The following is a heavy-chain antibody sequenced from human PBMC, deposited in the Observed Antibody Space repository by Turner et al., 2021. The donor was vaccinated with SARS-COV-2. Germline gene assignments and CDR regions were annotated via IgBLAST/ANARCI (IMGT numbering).Heavy chain of an antibody. D-gene: IGHD3-22*01. J-gene: IGHJ6*02. CDR2: IYYSGST. Sequence: QLQLQESGPGLVKPSETLSLTCTVSGGSISSSSYYWGWIRQPPGKGREWIGNIYYSGSTYYNPSLKSRVTISVDTSKNQFSLKLSSVTATDTAVYYCARRLVVQGTDDYSYYYGMDVWGQGTTVTVSS. CDR3: ARRLVVQGTDDYSYYYGMDV. V-gene: IGHV4-39*01. CDR1: GGSISSSSYY.